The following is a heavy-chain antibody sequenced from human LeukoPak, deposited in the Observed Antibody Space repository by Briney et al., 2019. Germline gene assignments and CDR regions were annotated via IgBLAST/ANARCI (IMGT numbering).Heavy chain of an antibody. V-gene: IGHV1-18*01. CDR1: GYTFTSYG. CDR3: ASWVLGSGWHEAFDI. Sequence: ASVKVSCKASGYTFTSYGISWVRQAPGQGLEWMGWISAYNGNTNYAQKLQGRVTMTTDTSTSTAYMELRSLRSDDTAVYYCASWVLGSGWHEAFDIWGQGTMVTVSS. J-gene: IGHJ3*02. D-gene: IGHD6-19*01. CDR2: ISAYNGNT.